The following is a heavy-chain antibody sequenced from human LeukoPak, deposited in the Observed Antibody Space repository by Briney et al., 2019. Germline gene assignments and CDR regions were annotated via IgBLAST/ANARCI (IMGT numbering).Heavy chain of an antibody. CDR3: ARDSSGYYSGWNYYYYYGVDV. CDR1: RFTFSSYS. CDR2: INSDGSST. D-gene: IGHD3-22*01. J-gene: IGHJ6*02. Sequence: GGSLRLSCAASRFTFSSYSMNWVRQAPGKGLVWVSRINSDGSSTSYADSVKGRFTISRDNAKNTLYLQMNSLRAEDTAVYYCARDSSGYYSGWNYYYYYGVDVWGQGTTVTVSS. V-gene: IGHV3-74*01.